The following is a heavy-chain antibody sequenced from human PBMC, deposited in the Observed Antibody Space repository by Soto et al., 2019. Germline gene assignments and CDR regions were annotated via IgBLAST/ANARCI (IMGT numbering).Heavy chain of an antibody. CDR2: IYYSGST. CDR1: GGSISSGGYY. V-gene: IGHV4-31*03. D-gene: IGHD3-10*01. CDR3: AREYSSRGVFDY. J-gene: IGHJ4*02. Sequence: PSETLSLTCTVSGGSISSGGYYWSWIRQRPGEGLEWIGYIYYSGSTYYNPSLKSRVTISVDTSKNQFSLKLSSVTAADTAVYYCAREYSSRGVFDYWGQGTLVTVSS.